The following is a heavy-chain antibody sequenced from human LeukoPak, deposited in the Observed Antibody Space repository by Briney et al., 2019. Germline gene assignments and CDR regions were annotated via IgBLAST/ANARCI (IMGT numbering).Heavy chain of an antibody. D-gene: IGHD3-22*01. CDR2: IYHSGST. CDR1: GGSISSSSYY. V-gene: IGHV4-39*01. J-gene: IGHJ4*02. CDR3: ARLRSNYYQSTGYFAN. Sequence: PSETLSLTCVVSGGSISSSSYYWAWIRQPPGKGLEWLGSIYHSGSTYYSPSLKSRLTMSVDTSKNQFSLKLSSLTAADTAVYYCARLRSNYYQSTGYFANWGQGTLDTVSS.